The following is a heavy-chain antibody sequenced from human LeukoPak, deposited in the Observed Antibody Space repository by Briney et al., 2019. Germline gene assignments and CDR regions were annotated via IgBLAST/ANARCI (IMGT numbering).Heavy chain of an antibody. Sequence: PGGSLRLSCAASGFTFSDYYMSWIRQAPGKGLEWVSYISSSRSYTNYADSVKGRFTISRDNAKNSLYLQMNSLRAEDTAVYFCARKLTGSFDIWGQGTMVTVSS. CDR3: ARKLTGSFDI. D-gene: IGHD7-27*01. J-gene: IGHJ3*02. CDR1: GFTFSDYY. CDR2: ISSSRSYT. V-gene: IGHV3-11*06.